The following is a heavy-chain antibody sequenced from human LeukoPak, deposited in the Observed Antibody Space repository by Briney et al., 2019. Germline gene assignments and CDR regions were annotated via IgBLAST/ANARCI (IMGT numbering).Heavy chain of an antibody. V-gene: IGHV1-8*01. Sequence: ASVKVSCXASGYTFTSYDINWVRQANGQGLEWMAWMNPNSGNTGYAQKFQGRVTMTRNTSISTAYMELSSLRSEDTAVYYCARGGYSSGWEYYFDYWGQGTLVTVSS. CDR3: ARGGYSSGWEYYFDY. D-gene: IGHD6-19*01. CDR2: MNPNSGNT. CDR1: GYTFTSYD. J-gene: IGHJ4*02.